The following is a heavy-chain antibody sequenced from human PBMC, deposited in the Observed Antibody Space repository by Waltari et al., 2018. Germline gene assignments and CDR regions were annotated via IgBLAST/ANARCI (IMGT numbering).Heavy chain of an antibody. D-gene: IGHD6-13*01. CDR3: ARVGAAALGYYYGMDV. J-gene: IGHJ6*02. CDR1: GDPISGYY. Sequence: QVQLHESGPGLVKPSETLSLTCTVSGDPISGYYWRWIRRPPGKGLEWIGNIYYSGSTKYNPSLKSRVSISVDTSKNQFSLRVSSVTAADTAVYYCARVGAAALGYYYGMDVWGQGTTVTVSS. V-gene: IGHV4-59*01. CDR2: IYYSGST.